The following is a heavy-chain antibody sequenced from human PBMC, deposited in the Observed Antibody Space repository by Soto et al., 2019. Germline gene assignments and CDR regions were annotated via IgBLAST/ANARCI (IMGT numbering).Heavy chain of an antibody. CDR2: MNPNSGNT. D-gene: IGHD3-3*01. Sequence: ASVKVSCKASGYTFTSYDINWVRQATGQGLEWMGWMNPNSGNTGYAQKFQGRVTMTRNTSISTAYMELSSLRSEDTAVYYCARGRSTIFGVVVGMDVWGQGTTVTVSS. CDR3: ARGRSTIFGVVVGMDV. CDR1: GYTFTSYD. V-gene: IGHV1-8*01. J-gene: IGHJ6*02.